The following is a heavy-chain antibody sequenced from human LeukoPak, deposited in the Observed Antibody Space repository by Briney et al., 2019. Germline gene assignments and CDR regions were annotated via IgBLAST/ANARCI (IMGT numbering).Heavy chain of an antibody. CDR3: ARALAGPSPYYYGMDV. J-gene: IGHJ6*02. Sequence: GASVKVSCKASGGTFISYAISWVRQAPGQGLEWMGGIIPIFGTANYAQKFQGRVTITADESTSTAYMELSSLRSEDTAVYYCARALAGPSPYYYGMDVWGQGTTVTVSS. V-gene: IGHV1-69*13. D-gene: IGHD7-27*01. CDR2: IIPIFGTA. CDR1: GGTFISYA.